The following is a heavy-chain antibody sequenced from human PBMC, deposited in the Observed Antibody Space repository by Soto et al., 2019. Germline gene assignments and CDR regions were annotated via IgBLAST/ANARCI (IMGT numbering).Heavy chain of an antibody. Sequence: GGSLRLSCAASGFTFGGYAMHWVRQAPGKGLEWVSVIRWDGGSKYYADSVKGRFTISRDNSKNTLYLQMNSLRAEDTALYYCARDIEETAKVALDNWGQGTMVTVSS. CDR1: GFTFGGYA. CDR2: IRWDGGSK. D-gene: IGHD5-18*01. J-gene: IGHJ3*02. CDR3: ARDIEETAKVALDN. V-gene: IGHV3-43D*04.